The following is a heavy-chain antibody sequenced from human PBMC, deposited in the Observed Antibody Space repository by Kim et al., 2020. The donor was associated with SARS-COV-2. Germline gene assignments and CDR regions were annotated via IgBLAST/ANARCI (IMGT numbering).Heavy chain of an antibody. CDR1: GGTFSSYA. V-gene: IGHV1-69*13. CDR2: IIPIFGTA. Sequence: SVKVSCKASGGTFSSYAISWVRQAPGQGLEWMGGIIPIFGTANYAQKFQGRVTITADESTSTAYMELSSLRSEDTAVYYCASKEYSSSSQFDYWGQGTLVTVSS. CDR3: ASKEYSSSSQFDY. D-gene: IGHD6-6*01. J-gene: IGHJ4*02.